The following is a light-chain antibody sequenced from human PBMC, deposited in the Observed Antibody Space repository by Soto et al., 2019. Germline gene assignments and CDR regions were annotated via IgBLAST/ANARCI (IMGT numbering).Light chain of an antibody. CDR2: DAS. J-gene: IGKJ4*01. CDR1: QSVSSF. CDR3: QQRVNWPLT. Sequence: EIVFTQSPATLSLSPGERAALSCRASQSVSSFLAWYQQKPGQAPRLLIYDASNRDTGIPARFSGSGSGTDFTLPISRLEPEDFSVYYCQQRVNWPLTFGGGTKVDIK. V-gene: IGKV3-11*01.